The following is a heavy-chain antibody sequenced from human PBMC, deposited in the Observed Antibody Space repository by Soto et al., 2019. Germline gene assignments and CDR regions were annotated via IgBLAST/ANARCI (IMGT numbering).Heavy chain of an antibody. CDR1: GYTFTSYD. CDR2: MNPFSGNA. J-gene: IGHJ4*02. Sequence: QAQLVQSGAEVKKPGASVRVSCKASGYTFTSYDIYWVRQATGQGLEWMGWMNPFSGNAVYTQKFQDRVTMTRDTSINTAYMEMSGLRSEDTAVYYCTRGQGNHWGQGALVTVSS. CDR3: TRGQGNH. V-gene: IGHV1-8*01.